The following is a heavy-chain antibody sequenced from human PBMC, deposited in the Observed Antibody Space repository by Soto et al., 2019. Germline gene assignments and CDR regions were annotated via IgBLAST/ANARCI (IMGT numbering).Heavy chain of an antibody. Sequence: GSLRPPCGVSGFPFAPSTMSWVRQAPGKGLEWVSTISVSVGSTYSADSVQGRFTVSSDISDNTLFLRMTSLTADDTAVYFCAKRDVPHSTSNAYFYDHWGRGVLVTVSS. V-gene: IGHV3-23*01. D-gene: IGHD2-21*02. CDR2: ISVSVGST. J-gene: IGHJ4*02. CDR1: GFPFAPST. CDR3: AKRDVPHSTSNAYFYDH.